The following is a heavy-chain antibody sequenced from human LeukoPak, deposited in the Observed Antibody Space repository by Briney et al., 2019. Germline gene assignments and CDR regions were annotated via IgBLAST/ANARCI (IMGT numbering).Heavy chain of an antibody. CDR1: GYTLTSYY. V-gene: IGHV1-46*01. CDR2: INPSGGST. D-gene: IGHD2-21*01. CDR3: ATIYSSANFDD. Sequence: ASVKVSCKASGYTLTSYYMHWVRQAPGQGLEWMGIINPSGGSTSYAQKFQGRVTMTRDTSTSTVYMELSSLRSEDTAVYYCATIYSSANFDDWGQGTLVTVSS. J-gene: IGHJ4*02.